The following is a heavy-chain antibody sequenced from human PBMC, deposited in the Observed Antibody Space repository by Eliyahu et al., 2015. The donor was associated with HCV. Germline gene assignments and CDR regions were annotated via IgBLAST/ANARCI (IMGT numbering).Heavy chain of an antibody. CDR1: GFXFSNAW. V-gene: IGHV3-15*01. CDR3: TKGYSYGYPVSFERWFDP. J-gene: IGHJ5*02. Sequence: EVQLVESGGGLVKPGGSLRLSCAASGFXFSNAWXXWVRQAPGKGLEWVGRIKSKTDGGTTDYAAPVKGRFTISRDDSKNTLYLQMNSLKTEDTAVYYCTKGYSYGYPVSFERWFDPWGQGTLVTVSS. CDR2: IKSKTDGGTT. D-gene: IGHD5-18*01.